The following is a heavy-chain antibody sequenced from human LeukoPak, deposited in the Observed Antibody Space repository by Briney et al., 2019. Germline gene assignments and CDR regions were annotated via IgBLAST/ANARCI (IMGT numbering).Heavy chain of an antibody. J-gene: IGHJ4*02. Sequence: SETLSLTCTVSGGSISSSSYYWSWIRQPPGKGLEWIGYIYYSGSTNYNPSLKSRVTISVDTSKNQFSLKLSSVTAADTAVYYCAGGYSYDGYYFDYWGQGTLVTVSS. CDR3: AGGYSYDGYYFDY. V-gene: IGHV4-61*01. CDR2: IYYSGST. D-gene: IGHD5-18*01. CDR1: GGSISSSSYY.